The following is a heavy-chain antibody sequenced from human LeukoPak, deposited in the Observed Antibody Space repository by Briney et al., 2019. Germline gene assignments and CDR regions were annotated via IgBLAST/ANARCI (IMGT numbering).Heavy chain of an antibody. Sequence: GGSLRLSCAASGFTFSGSWMSWVRQAPGKGLEWVATIKQDGGEKNYVDSVKGRFIISRDNAKNSLFLLMDSLRVEDTAVYYCARLNGEITVFGYWGQGTLVSVSS. CDR2: IKQDGGEK. CDR1: GFTFSGSW. D-gene: IGHD4-17*01. J-gene: IGHJ4*02. V-gene: IGHV3-7*01. CDR3: ARLNGEITVFGY.